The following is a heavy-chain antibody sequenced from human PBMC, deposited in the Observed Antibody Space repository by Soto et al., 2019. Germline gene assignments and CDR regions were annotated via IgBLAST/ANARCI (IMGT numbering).Heavy chain of an antibody. V-gene: IGHV1-69*13. CDR3: ARDHCSGGSCYGSYDY. J-gene: IGHJ4*02. CDR2: IIPIFGTA. D-gene: IGHD2-15*01. Sequence: SVKVSCKASGGTFSSYAISWVRQAPGQGLEWMGGIIPIFGTANYAQKFQGRVTITADESKSTAYMELSSLRSEDTAVYYCARDHCSGGSCYGSYDYWGQGTLVTVSS. CDR1: GGTFSSYA.